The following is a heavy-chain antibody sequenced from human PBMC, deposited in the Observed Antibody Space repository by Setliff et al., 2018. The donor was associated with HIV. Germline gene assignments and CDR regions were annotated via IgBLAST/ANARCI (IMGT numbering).Heavy chain of an antibody. V-gene: IGHV4-39*01. CDR3: ARLSNGLPADY. CDR1: GGSITRTPYY. J-gene: IGHJ4*02. D-gene: IGHD2-8*01. CDR2: IYYRGNT. Sequence: SETLSLTCTVSGGSITRTPYYWGWIRQPPGKGLEWIGSIYYRGNTYYNPSLKSRLTISVETSKNQFSLTLNSVTAADTAFYYCARLSNGLPADYWGQGTLVTVSS.